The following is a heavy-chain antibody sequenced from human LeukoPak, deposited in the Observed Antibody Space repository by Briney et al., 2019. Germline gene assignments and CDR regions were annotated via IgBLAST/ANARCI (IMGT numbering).Heavy chain of an antibody. J-gene: IGHJ4*02. D-gene: IGHD1-26*01. Sequence: SETLSLTCTVSGGSISSYYWSWIRQPSGKGLEWIGYIYYSGNTNYNPSLKSRVTISVDTSKNQFSLKLSSVTAADTAVYYCARLAGATRWPIDYWGQGTLVTVSS. CDR3: ARLAGATRWPIDY. CDR2: IYYSGNT. V-gene: IGHV4-59*08. CDR1: GGSISSYY.